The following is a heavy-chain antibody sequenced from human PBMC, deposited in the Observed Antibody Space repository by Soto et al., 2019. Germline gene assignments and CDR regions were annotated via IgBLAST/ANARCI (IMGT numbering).Heavy chain of an antibody. J-gene: IGHJ4*02. V-gene: IGHV5-51*01. D-gene: IGHD6-13*01. CDR1: GYSFTSHW. CDR3: ARRYSSSYYHFDN. CDR2: IYPGDSDT. Sequence: GESLKSSCTGSGYSFTSHWIGWVRQMPGKGLEWMGIIYPGDSDTRYSPSFQGQVTISADKSISTAYLQWSSLKAPDTAMYYCARRYSSSYYHFDNWGQGTLVTVSS.